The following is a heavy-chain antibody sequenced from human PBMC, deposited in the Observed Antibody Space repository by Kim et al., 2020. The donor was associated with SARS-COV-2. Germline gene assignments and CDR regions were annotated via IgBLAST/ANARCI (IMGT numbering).Heavy chain of an antibody. Sequence: SETLSLTCAVYGGSFSGYYWSWIRQPPGEGLEWIGEINHSGSTNYNPSLKSRVTISVDTSKNQFSLKLSSVTAADTAVSYCARASAYSSCWYDYWCQGTL. CDR1: GGSFSGYY. V-gene: IGHV4-34*01. CDR2: INHSGST. J-gene: IGHJ4*02. CDR3: ARASAYSSCWYDY. D-gene: IGHD6-13*01.